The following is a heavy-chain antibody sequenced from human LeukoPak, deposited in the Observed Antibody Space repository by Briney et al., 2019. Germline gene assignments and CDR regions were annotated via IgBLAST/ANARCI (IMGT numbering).Heavy chain of an antibody. J-gene: IGHJ4*02. CDR1: GFTVSSNY. CDR2: IYSGGDT. CDR3: AKDIVAAGLFFDY. V-gene: IGHV3-53*01. D-gene: IGHD6-13*01. Sequence: GGSLRLSCAVSGFTVSSNYMSWVRQAPGKGLEWVSVIYSGGDTNYANSVKGRFTISRDNSKNTLYLQMNSLRAEDTAVYYCAKDIVAAGLFFDYWGQGTLVTVSS.